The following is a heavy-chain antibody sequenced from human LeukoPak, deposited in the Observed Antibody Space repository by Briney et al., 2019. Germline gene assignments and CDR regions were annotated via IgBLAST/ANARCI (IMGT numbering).Heavy chain of an antibody. Sequence: ASVKVSCKASGYTFTGYYMHWVRQAPGRGLEWMGWINPNSGGTNYAQKFQGRVTMTRDTSISTAYMELSRLRSDDTAVYYCARPPRIAVAGQGYWGQGTLVTVSS. V-gene: IGHV1-2*02. CDR1: GYTFTGYY. D-gene: IGHD6-19*01. CDR2: INPNSGGT. CDR3: ARPPRIAVAGQGY. J-gene: IGHJ4*02.